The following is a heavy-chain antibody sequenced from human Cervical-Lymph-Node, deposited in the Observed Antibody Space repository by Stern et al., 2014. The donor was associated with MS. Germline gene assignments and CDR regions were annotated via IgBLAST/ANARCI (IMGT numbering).Heavy chain of an antibody. CDR1: GYIFTSYY. D-gene: IGHD4-17*01. Sequence: VQLVESGGEVKKPGASVKVSCRASGYIFTSYYIHWVLQAPGKGLVWVGRVNPSSGATDLPKSFQDRVTMTRDTSITTAYMELTRLTSDDTAVYDCARSITVTPLEYWGQGSLVAVSS. CDR2: VNPSSGAT. V-gene: IGHV1-2*06. CDR3: ARSITVTPLEY. J-gene: IGHJ4*02.